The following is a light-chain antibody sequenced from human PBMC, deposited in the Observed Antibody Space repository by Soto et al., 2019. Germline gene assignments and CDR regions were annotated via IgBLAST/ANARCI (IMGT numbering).Light chain of an antibody. V-gene: IGLV2-14*03. CDR2: DVT. J-gene: IGLJ1*01. CDR1: STDVGAYNY. Sequence: QSALTQPASVSRSPGQSIAISCTGTSTDVGAYNYVSWYQQHPGKAPKLMIYDVTNRPSGVSDRFSGSKSGNTASLTISGLQAEDEGDYYCSSYTRSNTYVFGTGTKVTVL. CDR3: SSYTRSNTYV.